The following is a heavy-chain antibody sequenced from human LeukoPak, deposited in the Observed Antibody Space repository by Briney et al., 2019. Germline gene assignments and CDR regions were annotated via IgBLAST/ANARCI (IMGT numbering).Heavy chain of an antibody. J-gene: IGHJ4*02. Sequence: GGSLRLSCAASGFSVSSYAMGWVRQAPGKGLEWVSAISTSGGNKYYADSVKGRFTISRDNSKNTPYLQMNSLRAEDTAVYYCAKDGTSIGWRFGYWGQGTLATVSS. CDR1: GFSVSSYA. V-gene: IGHV3-23*01. CDR2: ISTSGGNK. D-gene: IGHD6-19*01. CDR3: AKDGTSIGWRFGY.